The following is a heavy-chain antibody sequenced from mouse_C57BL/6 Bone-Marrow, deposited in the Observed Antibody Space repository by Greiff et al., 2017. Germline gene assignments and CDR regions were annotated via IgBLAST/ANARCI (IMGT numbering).Heavy chain of an antibody. CDR3: TRENGSSLYYYAMDY. J-gene: IGHJ4*01. V-gene: IGHV5-9-1*02. Sequence: EVQVVESGEGLVKPGGSLKLSCAASGFTFSSYAMSWVRQTPEKRLEWVAYISSGGDYIYYADTVKGRFTISRDNARNTLYLQMSSLKSEDTAMYYCTRENGSSLYYYAMDYWGQGTSVTVSS. D-gene: IGHD1-1*01. CDR1: GFTFSSYA. CDR2: ISSGGDYI.